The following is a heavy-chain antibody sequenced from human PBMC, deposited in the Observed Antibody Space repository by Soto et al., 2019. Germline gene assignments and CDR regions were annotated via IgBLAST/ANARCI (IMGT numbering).Heavy chain of an antibody. J-gene: IGHJ4*02. V-gene: IGHV3-11*06. Sequence: QVQLVESGGGLVKPGGSLRLSCVVSGFTFSDYYMNWIRQAPGKGLECISNISSSRSYTKYADSVKGRFNISRDHAKSSLYLQMDSLRVEDTAVYYCARGTLYCGGDCYDYWGKGTLVTFSA. CDR1: GFTFSDYY. CDR3: ARGTLYCGGDCYDY. D-gene: IGHD2-21*02. CDR2: ISSSRSYT.